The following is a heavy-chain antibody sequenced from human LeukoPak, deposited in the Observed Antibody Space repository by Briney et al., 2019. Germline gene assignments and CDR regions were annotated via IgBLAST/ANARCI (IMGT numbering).Heavy chain of an antibody. Sequence: PGRSLRLSCVASGFTFSSYAMHWVRQAPGKGLEWVAVISYDGSMKYYADSVKGRFTISRDNSKNTLYLQMNSLRAADTAVYHCARAREMTTIALIDYWGQGTLVTVSS. J-gene: IGHJ4*02. CDR3: ARAREMTTIALIDY. D-gene: IGHD5-24*01. V-gene: IGHV3-30-3*01. CDR1: GFTFSSYA. CDR2: ISYDGSMK.